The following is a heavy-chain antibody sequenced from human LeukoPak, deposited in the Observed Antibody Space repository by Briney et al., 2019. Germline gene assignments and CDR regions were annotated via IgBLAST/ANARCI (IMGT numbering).Heavy chain of an antibody. CDR3: ARQRDYYYGMDV. Sequence: SETLSLTCAVYGGSFSDYYWSWIRQPPGKGLEWIGEINNSGSTNYNPSLKSRVTISVDTSKNQFSLKLSSVTAADTAVYYCARQRDYYYGMDVWGQGTTVTVSS. CDR2: INNSGST. CDR1: GGSFSDYY. J-gene: IGHJ6*02. V-gene: IGHV4-34*01.